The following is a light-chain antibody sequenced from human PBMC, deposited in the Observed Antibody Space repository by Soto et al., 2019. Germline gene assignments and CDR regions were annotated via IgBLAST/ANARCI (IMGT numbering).Light chain of an antibody. CDR3: QQYDTSPTT. Sequence: EIVLTQSPGTLSLSPGERATLSCWASQNFNSSHLAWYQQKPGQPPRLLIFAASSRATGIPDRFSGSGSGSDFTLTISRLEPEDFAVYFCQQYDTSPTTFGQGTKVDIK. J-gene: IGKJ1*01. CDR2: AAS. V-gene: IGKV3-20*01. CDR1: QNFNSSH.